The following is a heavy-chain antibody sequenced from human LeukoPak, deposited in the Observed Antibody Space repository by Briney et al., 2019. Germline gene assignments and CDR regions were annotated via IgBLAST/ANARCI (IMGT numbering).Heavy chain of an antibody. D-gene: IGHD2-15*01. CDR1: GGSISSGGYS. Sequence: PSETLSLTCAVSGGSISSGGYSWSWIRQPPGKGLEWIGYIYHSGSTYYNPSLKSRVTLSVDRSKNQFSLKLSSVTAADTAVYYCAREEDYSHAFDIWGQGTMVTVSS. J-gene: IGHJ3*02. CDR2: IYHSGST. CDR3: AREEDYSHAFDI. V-gene: IGHV4-30-2*01.